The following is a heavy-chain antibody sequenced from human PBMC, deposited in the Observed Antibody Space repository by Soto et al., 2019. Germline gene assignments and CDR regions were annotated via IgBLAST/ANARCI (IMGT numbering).Heavy chain of an antibody. J-gene: IGHJ4*02. CDR2: ISSTGNI. CDR3: ARESGYYFFDY. CDR1: GASISDYS. D-gene: IGHD3-22*01. V-gene: IGHV4-4*07. Sequence: PSETLSLTCTVSGASISDYSWSWIRQPAGKGLEWMGRISSTGNIHYNPSFRSRFTMSIDTSRDQFSLRLTSVTAADTAVYYCARESGYYFFDYWGQGTLVTVSS.